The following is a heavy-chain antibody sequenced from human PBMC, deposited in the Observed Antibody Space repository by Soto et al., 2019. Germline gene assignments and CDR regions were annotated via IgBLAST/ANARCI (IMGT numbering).Heavy chain of an antibody. Sequence: GASVKVSCKASGYTFTSYGISWVRQAPGQGLEWMGWISAYNGNTNYAQKLQGRVTMTTDTSTSTAYMELRSLRSDDTAVYYCARDALAFCIGYYLDYGMDVWGQGTTVTVSS. J-gene: IGHJ6*02. CDR3: ARDALAFCIGYYLDYGMDV. V-gene: IGHV1-18*04. CDR2: ISAYNGNT. CDR1: GYTFTSYG. D-gene: IGHD3-3*01.